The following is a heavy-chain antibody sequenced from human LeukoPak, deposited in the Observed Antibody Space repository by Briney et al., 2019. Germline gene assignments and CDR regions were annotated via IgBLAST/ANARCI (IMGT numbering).Heavy chain of an antibody. CDR1: GFTFSIYA. V-gene: IGHV3-23*01. D-gene: IGHD3-3*01. CDR2: TSSGGDYT. J-gene: IGHJ6*03. Sequence: PGGSLRLSCAASGFTFSIYAMSWVRQAPGKGLEWVSSTSSGGDYTYYAGSVKGRFIISRDNSKNTLYLQMNSLRAEDTAVYYCAKDGAYYDFWSGYPYYYYYMDVWGKGTTVTVSS. CDR3: AKDGAYYDFWSGYPYYYYYMDV.